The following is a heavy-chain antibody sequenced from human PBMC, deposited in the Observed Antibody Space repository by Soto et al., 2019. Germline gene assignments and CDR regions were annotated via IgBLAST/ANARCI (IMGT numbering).Heavy chain of an antibody. D-gene: IGHD2-2*01. CDR3: ASHCSGTSCYEAFDI. Sequence: AFVKVSCKASGYTFATYGISWVRQAPGQGLEWMGWISAYNGDTNYAPNVQGRVTMTTDTSTNTAYMELRSLRSDDTAVYYCASHCSGTSCYEAFDIWGQGTLVTVSS. CDR1: GYTFATYG. J-gene: IGHJ3*02. CDR2: ISAYNGDT. V-gene: IGHV1-18*01.